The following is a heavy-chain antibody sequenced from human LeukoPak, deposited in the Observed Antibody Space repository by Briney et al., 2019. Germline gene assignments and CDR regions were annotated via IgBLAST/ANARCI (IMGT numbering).Heavy chain of an antibody. Sequence: QPGGSLRLSCAASGFTFSSYEMNWVRQAPGKGLEWVSYISSSGSTIYYADSVKGRFTISRDNAKNSLYLQMNSLRAEDTAVYYCARDNTYYYDSSGSDAFDIWGQGTMVTVSS. CDR2: ISSSGSTI. CDR1: GFTFSSYE. D-gene: IGHD3-22*01. CDR3: ARDNTYYYDSSGSDAFDI. V-gene: IGHV3-48*03. J-gene: IGHJ3*02.